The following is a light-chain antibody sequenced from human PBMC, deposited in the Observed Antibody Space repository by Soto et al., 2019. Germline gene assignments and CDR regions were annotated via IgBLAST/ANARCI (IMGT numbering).Light chain of an antibody. V-gene: IGLV2-14*01. CDR1: SSDVGGYNY. CDR2: DVS. CDR3: SSYTSSSTLVV. J-gene: IGLJ2*01. Sequence: QSALTQPASVSGSPGQSITISCTGTSSDVGGYNYVSWYQQHPGKAPKLMIYDVSNRPSGVSNRFSGSKSANTASLTISGPQAEDEDDYYCSSYTSSSTLVVFGGGTKLTVL.